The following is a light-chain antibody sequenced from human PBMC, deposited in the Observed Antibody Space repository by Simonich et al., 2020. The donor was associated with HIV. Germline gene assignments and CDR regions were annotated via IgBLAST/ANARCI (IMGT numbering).Light chain of an antibody. J-gene: IGKJ1*01. Sequence: EIVLTQSPGTLSLSPGERATLSCRASQRVSSSYLAWYQQKPGLAPRLLIYGASTRATGSPARFSGSGSGTEFTLTISSLQSEDFAVYYCQQYNNWPPWTFGQGTRVEIK. CDR3: QQYNNWPPWT. CDR2: GAS. CDR1: QRVSSSY. V-gene: IGKV3-15*01.